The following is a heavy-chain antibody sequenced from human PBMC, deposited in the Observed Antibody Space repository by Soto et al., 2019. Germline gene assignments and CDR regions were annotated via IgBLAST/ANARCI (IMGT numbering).Heavy chain of an antibody. CDR1: GYAFTGYY. CDR2: INPNSGGT. V-gene: IGHV1-2*04. Sequence: GASVKVSCKASGYAFTGYYMHWVRQAPGQGLEWMGWINPNSGGTNYAQKFQGWVTLTRDTSISTAYMELSRLRSDDTAVYYCARNLNGDYFDYWGQGTLVTSPQ. D-gene: IGHD4-17*01. CDR3: ARNLNGDYFDY. J-gene: IGHJ4*02.